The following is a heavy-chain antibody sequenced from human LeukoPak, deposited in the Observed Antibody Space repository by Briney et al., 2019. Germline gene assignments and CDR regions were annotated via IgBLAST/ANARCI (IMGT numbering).Heavy chain of an antibody. Sequence: SETLSLTCAVYGGSFSTYYWSWIRQPPGKGLEWIGEINRSGGTNYNPSLKSRVTISMDKSKNQLSLKLNFVTAADTAVYYCARDRGGYTYSHDYWGQGTLVTVSS. J-gene: IGHJ4*02. D-gene: IGHD5-18*01. CDR3: ARDRGGYTYSHDY. V-gene: IGHV4-34*01. CDR1: GGSFSTYY. CDR2: INRSGGT.